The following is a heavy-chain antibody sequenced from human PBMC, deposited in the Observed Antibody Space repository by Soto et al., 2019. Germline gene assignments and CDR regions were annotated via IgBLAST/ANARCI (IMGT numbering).Heavy chain of an antibody. CDR1: GYTFTSYA. D-gene: IGHD3-10*01. J-gene: IGHJ1*01. CDR2: INAGNGNT. Sequence: GASVKVSCKASGYTFTSYAMHWVRQAPGQRLEWMGWINAGNGNTKYSQKFQGRVTITRDTSASTAYMELSSLRSEDTAVYYCASTMVRGVIQLGYFQHWGKGTLVTVSS. CDR3: ASTMVRGVIQLGYFQH. V-gene: IGHV1-3*01.